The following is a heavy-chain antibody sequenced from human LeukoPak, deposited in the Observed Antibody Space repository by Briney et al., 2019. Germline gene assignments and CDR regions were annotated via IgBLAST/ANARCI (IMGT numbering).Heavy chain of an antibody. CDR3: AKDVSHYCSSTSCYPWAFDI. CDR2: IRYDGSNK. CDR1: GFTFSSYG. Sequence: GGSLRLSCAASGFTFSSYGMHWVRQAPGKGLEWVAFIRYDGSNKYYADSVKGRFTISSDNSKNTLYLQMNSLRAEDTAVYYCAKDVSHYCSSTSCYPWAFDIWGQGTMVTVSS. J-gene: IGHJ3*02. D-gene: IGHD2-2*01. V-gene: IGHV3-30*02.